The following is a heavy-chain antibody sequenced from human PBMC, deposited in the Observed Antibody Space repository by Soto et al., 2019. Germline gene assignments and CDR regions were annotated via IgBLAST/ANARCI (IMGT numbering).Heavy chain of an antibody. CDR3: GKVVYERRVNDAPDI. V-gene: IGHV3-23*01. J-gene: IGHJ3*02. CDR2: ITVDGGST. CDR1: GCTFNTFA. Sequence: VGSLRRSWAASGCTFNTFALTWVRQAPGKGLEWVSSITVDGGSTYYVDSVKCRFTVSRDNSKNTLYFQMYSLRAKDTAVYYCGKVVYERRVNDAPDIWGQGTMVNVSS. D-gene: IGHD1-20*01.